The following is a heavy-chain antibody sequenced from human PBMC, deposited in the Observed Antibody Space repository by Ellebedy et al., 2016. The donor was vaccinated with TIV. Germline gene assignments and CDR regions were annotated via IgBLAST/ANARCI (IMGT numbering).Heavy chain of an antibody. D-gene: IGHD2-2*01. CDR2: IIPIFGTA. CDR1: GGTFSNYT. J-gene: IGHJ4*02. Sequence: AASVKVSCKASGGTFSNYTISWVRQAPGQGLEWMGGIIPIFGTANYAQKFQGRVTITADESTRTAYMELSSLRSEDTAVYYCARDAGVVVPATVPFDYWGQGTLVTVSS. CDR3: ARDAGVVVPATVPFDY. V-gene: IGHV1-69*13.